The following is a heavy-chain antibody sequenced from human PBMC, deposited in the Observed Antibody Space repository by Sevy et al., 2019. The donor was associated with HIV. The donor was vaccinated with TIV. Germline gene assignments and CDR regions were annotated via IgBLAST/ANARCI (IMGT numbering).Heavy chain of an antibody. D-gene: IGHD3-10*01. CDR2: LSYDDSDE. Sequence: GGSLRLSCAASGFIFSTSPMHWVRRAPGKGLECVAILSYDDSDENYADSVKGRFTISRDNSKNTLYLQMNSLRTEDTAEYYCAKDDLGSIDYWGQGTLVTVSS. J-gene: IGHJ4*02. CDR1: GFIFSTSP. CDR3: AKDDLGSIDY. V-gene: IGHV3-30-3*02.